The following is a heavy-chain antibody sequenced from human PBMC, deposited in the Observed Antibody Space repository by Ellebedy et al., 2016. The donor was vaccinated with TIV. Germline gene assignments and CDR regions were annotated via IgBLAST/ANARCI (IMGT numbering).Heavy chain of an antibody. Sequence: PGGSLRLSCAASGFTFSSYGMHWVRQAPGKGLEWVAVIWYDGSNKYYADSVKGRFTISRDNSKNTLYLQMNSLRAEDTAVYYCARARSSGWLHTPDYWGQGTLVIVSS. CDR1: GFTFSSYG. CDR2: IWYDGSNK. D-gene: IGHD6-19*01. V-gene: IGHV3-33*01. J-gene: IGHJ4*02. CDR3: ARARSSGWLHTPDY.